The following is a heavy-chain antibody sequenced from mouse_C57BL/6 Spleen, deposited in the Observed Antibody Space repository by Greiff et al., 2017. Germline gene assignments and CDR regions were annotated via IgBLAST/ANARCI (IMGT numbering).Heavy chain of an antibody. J-gene: IGHJ2*01. V-gene: IGHV3-6*01. CDR2: ISYAGSN. CDR1: GYSITSGYY. CDR3: AGGDYGSLY. D-gene: IGHD1-1*01. Sequence: EVQLQQSGPGLVKPSQSLSLTCSVTGYSITSGYYWNWIRQFPGNKLEWMGYISYAGSNNYNPSLKNRISITRDTSKNQFFLKLNSVTTEDTATYYCAGGDYGSLYWGQGTTLTVSS.